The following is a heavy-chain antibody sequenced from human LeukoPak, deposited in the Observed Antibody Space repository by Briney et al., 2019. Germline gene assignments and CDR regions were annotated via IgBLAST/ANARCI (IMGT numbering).Heavy chain of an antibody. D-gene: IGHD2-2*01. CDR3: ARVRKNVPAATGNWFDP. CDR1: GYTFTSYD. V-gene: IGHV1-8*01. Sequence: ASVEVSCKASGYTFTSYDINWVRQATGQGLEWMGWMNPNSGNTGYAQKFQGRVTMTRNTSISTSYMELSSLRSEDTAVYYCARVRKNVPAATGNWFDPWGQGTLVTVSS. CDR2: MNPNSGNT. J-gene: IGHJ5*02.